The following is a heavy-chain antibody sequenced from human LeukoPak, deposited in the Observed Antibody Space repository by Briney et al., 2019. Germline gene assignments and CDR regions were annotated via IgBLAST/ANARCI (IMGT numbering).Heavy chain of an antibody. CDR1: GDSINSHY. V-gene: IGHV4-39*01. J-gene: IGHJ4*02. Sequence: SETLSLTCTVSGDSINSHYRSWIRQPPGKGLEWIGSIYYSGSTYYNPSLKSRVTISVDTSKNQFSLKLSSVTAADTAVYYCARHSGFGDYVSYWGQGTLVTVSS. CDR2: IYYSGST. CDR3: ARHSGFGDYVSY. D-gene: IGHD3-10*01.